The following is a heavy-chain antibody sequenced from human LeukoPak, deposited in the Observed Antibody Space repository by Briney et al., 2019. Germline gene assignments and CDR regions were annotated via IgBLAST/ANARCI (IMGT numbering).Heavy chain of an antibody. CDR1: GFTFSSYG. D-gene: IGHD2-21*02. J-gene: IGHJ4*02. Sequence: PGRSLRLSCAASGFTFSSYGMHWVRQAPGKGLEWVAVIWYDGSKKHYADSVKGRFTISRDNSKNTLYLQMNSLRAEDTAVYYCARDTYSGDCILDYWGQGTLVTVSS. CDR2: IWYDGSKK. V-gene: IGHV3-33*01. CDR3: ARDTYSGDCILDY.